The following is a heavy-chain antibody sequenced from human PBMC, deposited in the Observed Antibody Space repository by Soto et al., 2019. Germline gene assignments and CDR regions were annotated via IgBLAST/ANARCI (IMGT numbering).Heavy chain of an antibody. D-gene: IGHD2-15*01. CDR3: VVAAQPYYFDY. CDR2: ISAYNGNT. Sequence: QVQLVQSGAEVKKPGASVTVSCKASGYTFTSYGISWVRQSPGQGLEWMGWISAYNGNTNYAQKLQVRVTMTTDTSTSTAYMELRSLRSDDTAVYYCVVAAQPYYFDYWGQGTLVTVSS. J-gene: IGHJ4*02. V-gene: IGHV1-18*01. CDR1: GYTFTSYG.